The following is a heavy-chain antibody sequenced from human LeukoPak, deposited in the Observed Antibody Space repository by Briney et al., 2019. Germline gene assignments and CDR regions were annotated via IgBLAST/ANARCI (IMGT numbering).Heavy chain of an antibody. D-gene: IGHD4-17*01. CDR3: SKSEASVTTFLYY. V-gene: IGHV3-23*01. CDR2: NSVNGGDH. Sequence: GRSLRLSCAVDRFTLSNFAISWVRQAPRKGLEWVWRNSVNGGDHNHAAAVTGRVTNSRDNSKNTLYLQMSSLRAEGTAVYFCSKSEASVTTFLYYWGQGTLVTVSS. CDR1: RFTLSNFA. J-gene: IGHJ4*02.